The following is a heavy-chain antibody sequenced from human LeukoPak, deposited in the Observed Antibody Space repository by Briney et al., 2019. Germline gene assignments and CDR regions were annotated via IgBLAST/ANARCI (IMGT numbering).Heavy chain of an antibody. CDR2: ISGSGGST. V-gene: IGHV3-23*01. Sequence: GGSLRLSCAASGFTFSSYAMSWVRQAPGKGLEWVSAISGSGGSTYYADSVKGRFTISRDNSKNTLYLQMNSLRAEDTAVYYCAKDLEPRSGGSCYWAFDYWGQGTLVTVSS. CDR3: AKDLEPRSGGSCYWAFDY. D-gene: IGHD2-15*01. CDR1: GFTFSSYA. J-gene: IGHJ4*02.